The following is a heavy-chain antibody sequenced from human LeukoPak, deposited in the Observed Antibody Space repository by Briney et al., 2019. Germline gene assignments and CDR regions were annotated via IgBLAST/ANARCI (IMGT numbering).Heavy chain of an antibody. D-gene: IGHD2-15*01. CDR1: GYTFTSYA. CDR2: INAGNGNT. CDR3: ASGCSGGSCYREYFQH. J-gene: IGHJ1*01. V-gene: IGHV1-3*01. Sequence: ASVKVSCKASGYTFTSYAMHWVRQAPGQRLEWMGWINAGNGNTKYSRKFQGRVTITRDTSASTAYMELSSLRSEDTAVYYCASGCSGGSCYREYFQHWGQGTLVTVSS.